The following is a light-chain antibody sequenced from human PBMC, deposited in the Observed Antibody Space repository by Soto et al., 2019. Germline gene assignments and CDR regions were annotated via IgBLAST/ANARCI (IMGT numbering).Light chain of an antibody. Sequence: IQMTQSPSSLSASVGDRVTITCRASQSIRSYLNWYQQKPGKAPKLLIYAASSLQSGVPSRFSGSGSGTDFTLTISSLQPEDFATYDCQQSYSTPTFGQGTRLEIK. V-gene: IGKV1-39*01. CDR2: AAS. CDR1: QSIRSY. CDR3: QQSYSTPT. J-gene: IGKJ5*01.